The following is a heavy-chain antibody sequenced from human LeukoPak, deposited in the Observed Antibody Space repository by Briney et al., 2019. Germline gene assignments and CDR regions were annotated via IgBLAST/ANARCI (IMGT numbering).Heavy chain of an antibody. CDR2: IYYSGST. CDR3: ARHDYGGPTLFDY. CDR1: GGSLSSYY. J-gene: IGHJ4*02. D-gene: IGHD4-23*01. Sequence: SETLSLTCTVSGGSLSSYYWSWIRQPPGKGLEWIGYIYYSGSTNYNPSLKSRVTTSVDTSKNQFSLKLSSVTAADTAVYYCARHDYGGPTLFDYWGQGTLVTVSS. V-gene: IGHV4-59*01.